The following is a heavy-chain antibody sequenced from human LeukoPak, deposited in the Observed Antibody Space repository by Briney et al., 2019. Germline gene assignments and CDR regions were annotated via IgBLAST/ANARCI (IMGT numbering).Heavy chain of an antibody. CDR2: INPNSGGT. V-gene: IGHV1-2*02. Sequence: ASVKVSCKASGYTFTGYYMHWVRQAPGQGLEWMGWINPNSGGTNYAQKFQGRVTMTRDTSISTAYMELSRLRSDDTAVYYCARDPPRGYYGGLWFDPWGQGTLVTVSS. J-gene: IGHJ5*02. D-gene: IGHD3-3*01. CDR3: ARDPPRGYYGGLWFDP. CDR1: GYTFTGYY.